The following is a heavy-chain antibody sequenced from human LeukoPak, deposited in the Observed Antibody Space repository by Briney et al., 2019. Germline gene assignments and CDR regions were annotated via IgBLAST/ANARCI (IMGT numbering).Heavy chain of an antibody. CDR3: ARGVDIVVVPAAADFDY. CDR2: ISAYNGNT. CDR1: GYTFTSYG. Sequence: ASVKVSCKASGYTFTSYGISWVRQAPGQGLEWMGWISAYNGNTNYAQKLQGRVTMTTDTSTSTAYMELRSLRSDDTAVYYCARGVDIVVVPAAADFDYWGQGTLVTVSS. V-gene: IGHV1-18*01. D-gene: IGHD2-2*03. J-gene: IGHJ4*02.